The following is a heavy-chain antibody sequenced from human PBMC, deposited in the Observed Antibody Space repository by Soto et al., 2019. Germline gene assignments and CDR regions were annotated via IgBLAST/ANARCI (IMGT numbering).Heavy chain of an antibody. J-gene: IGHJ5*02. CDR2: IDSDGSST. Sequence: PGGSLRLSCAASGFTFSDYWMNWVRQAPGKRQVWVSRIDSDGSSTSYADSVKGRFTISRDNANNTLYLQLNSLRAEATAVYYCAKSNWFDPWGQGSLVTVSS. V-gene: IGHV3-74*01. CDR3: AKSNWFDP. CDR1: GFTFSDYW.